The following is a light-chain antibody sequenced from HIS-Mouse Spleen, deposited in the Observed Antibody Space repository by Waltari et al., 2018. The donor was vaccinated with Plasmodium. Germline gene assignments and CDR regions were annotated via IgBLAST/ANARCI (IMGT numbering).Light chain of an antibody. CDR2: KDS. CDR1: AFPKQT. J-gene: IGLJ3*02. V-gene: IGLV3-25*03. Sequence: SYELTQPPSVSVSPGQTARITCSGDAFPKQTDYRYQQKPGQAPALVIYKDSERPSGIPERFSGSSSGTTVTLTISGVQAEDEADYYCQSADSSGTPNWVFGGGTKLTVL. CDR3: QSADSSGTPNWV.